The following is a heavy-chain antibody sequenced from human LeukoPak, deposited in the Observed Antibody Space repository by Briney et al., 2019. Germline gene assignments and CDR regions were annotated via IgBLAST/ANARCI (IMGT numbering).Heavy chain of an antibody. CDR3: VRDHLYSFDY. D-gene: IGHD3-16*01. V-gene: IGHV3-48*02. CDR1: GFTFSSYS. J-gene: IGHJ4*02. Sequence: PGGSLRLSFAASGFTFSSYSMNWVRQAPGKGLEWVSYFRSSSNTIYYADSVKGRFTISGDNAKNLLYLQMNSLRDEDTAVYYCVRDHLYSFDYWGQGTLVTVSS. CDR2: FRSSSNTI.